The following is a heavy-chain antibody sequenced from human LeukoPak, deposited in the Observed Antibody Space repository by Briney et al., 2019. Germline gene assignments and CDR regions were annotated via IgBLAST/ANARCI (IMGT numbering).Heavy chain of an antibody. CDR3: ARAEYQLPTSYYYYGMDV. D-gene: IGHD2-2*01. CDR1: GGTFSSYA. V-gene: IGHV1-69*13. Sequence: SAKVSCKASGGTFSSYAISWVRQAPGQGLEWMGGIIPIFGTANYAQKFQGRVTITADESTSTAYMELSSLRSEDTAVYYCARAEYQLPTSYYYYGMDVWGKGTTVTVSS. J-gene: IGHJ6*04. CDR2: IIPIFGTA.